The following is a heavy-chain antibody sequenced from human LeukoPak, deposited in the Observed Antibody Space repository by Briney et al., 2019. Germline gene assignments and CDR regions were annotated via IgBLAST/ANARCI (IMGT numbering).Heavy chain of an antibody. D-gene: IGHD4-17*01. Sequence: GASVKVSCKASGYTFTSYAMNWVRQAPGQGLEWMGWINTNTGNPTYAQGFTGRFVFSLDTSVSTAYLQISSLKAEDTAVYYCARRVDGDYVYWYFDLWGRGTLVTVSS. V-gene: IGHV7-4-1*02. J-gene: IGHJ2*01. CDR1: GYTFTSYA. CDR3: ARRVDGDYVYWYFDL. CDR2: INTNTGNP.